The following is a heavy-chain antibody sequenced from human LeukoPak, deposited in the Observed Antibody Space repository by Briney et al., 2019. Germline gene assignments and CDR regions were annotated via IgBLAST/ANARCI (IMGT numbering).Heavy chain of an antibody. CDR2: IYYSGST. J-gene: IGHJ5*02. Sequence: PSETLSLTCTVSGGSISSSSYYWGWLRQPPGKGLEWIGSIYYSGSTYYNPSLKSRVTISVDTSKNQFSLKLSSVTAADTAVYYCARAHPGYSSSWSQFDPWGQGTLVTVSS. V-gene: IGHV4-39*07. D-gene: IGHD6-13*01. CDR3: ARAHPGYSSSWSQFDP. CDR1: GGSISSSSYY.